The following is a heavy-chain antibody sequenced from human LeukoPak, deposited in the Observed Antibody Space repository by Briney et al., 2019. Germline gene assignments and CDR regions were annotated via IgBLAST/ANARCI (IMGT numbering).Heavy chain of an antibody. CDR1: GYTFTDYY. Sequence: ASVKVSCKASGYTFTDYYIHWVRQAPGQGLEWMGWINPNNGGTNYAQKFQGRVTMTRDTSISTAYMELSRLRSDDTAVYYCASFYYDGRGDFYPENYWGQGTLVTVSS. CDR3: ASFYYDGRGDFYPENY. V-gene: IGHV1-2*02. J-gene: IGHJ4*02. CDR2: INPNNGGT. D-gene: IGHD3-22*01.